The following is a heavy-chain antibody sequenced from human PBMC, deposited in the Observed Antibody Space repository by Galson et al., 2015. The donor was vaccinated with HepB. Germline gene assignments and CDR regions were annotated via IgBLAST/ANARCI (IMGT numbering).Heavy chain of an antibody. D-gene: IGHD4-17*01. Sequence: SVKVSCKASGGTFSSYAISWVRQAPGQGLEWMGIINPSGGSTDYAQKFQGRVTVTRDTSTSTVYMELSSLRSEDTAVYYCARDGEDYGDYLGYFQHWGQGTLVTVSS. CDR2: INPSGGST. V-gene: IGHV1-46*03. CDR3: ARDGEDYGDYLGYFQH. CDR1: GGTFSSYA. J-gene: IGHJ1*01.